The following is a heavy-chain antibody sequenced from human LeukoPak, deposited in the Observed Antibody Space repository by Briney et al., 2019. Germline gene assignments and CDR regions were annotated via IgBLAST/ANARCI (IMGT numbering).Heavy chain of an antibody. CDR3: ARGTYYYDSSGYYSGGLGY. D-gene: IGHD3-22*01. J-gene: IGHJ4*02. Sequence: GGSLRLSCAASGFTFSNYAMHWVRQAPGKGLECVAVISNDGSDKYYADSVKGRFTISRDNSENTLYLQMSSLRTEDTAVYYCARGTYYYDSSGYYSGGLGYWGQGTLVTVSS. V-gene: IGHV3-30*04. CDR2: ISNDGSDK. CDR1: GFTFSNYA.